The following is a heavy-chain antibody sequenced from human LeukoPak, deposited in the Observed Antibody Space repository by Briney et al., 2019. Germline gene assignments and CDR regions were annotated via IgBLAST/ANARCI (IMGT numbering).Heavy chain of an antibody. CDR1: GFTFSSYW. J-gene: IGHJ4*02. V-gene: IGHV3-7*01. Sequence: GSLRLSCAASGFTFSSYWMSWVRQAPGKGLEWVANIKQDGSEKYYVDSVKGRFTISRDNAKNSLYLQMNSLRAEDTAMYYCARDEVDYYDTRYFDYWGQGTLVTVSS. D-gene: IGHD3-22*01. CDR3: ARDEVDYYDTRYFDY. CDR2: IKQDGSEK.